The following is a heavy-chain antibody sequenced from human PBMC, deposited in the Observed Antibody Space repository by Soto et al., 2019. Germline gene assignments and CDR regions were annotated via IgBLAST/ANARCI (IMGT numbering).Heavy chain of an antibody. CDR1: GGTFSSYT. CDR3: ARATVTTTGYLHQRYYYCYMDV. D-gene: IGHD4-17*01. CDR2: IIPILGIA. Sequence: GASVKVSCKASGGTFSSYTISWVRQAPGQRLEWMGRIIPILGIANYAQKFQGRVTITADKSTSTAYMELSSLRSEDTAVYYCARATVTTTGYLHQRYYYCYMDVWGKGTTVTVSS. V-gene: IGHV1-69*02. J-gene: IGHJ6*03.